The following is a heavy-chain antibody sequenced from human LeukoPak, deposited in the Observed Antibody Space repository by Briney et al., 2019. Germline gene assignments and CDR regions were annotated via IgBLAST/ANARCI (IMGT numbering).Heavy chain of an antibody. CDR2: ISGNSGNT. CDR3: ARDPLSYYYDSSGFDAFDI. J-gene: IGHJ3*02. V-gene: IGHV3-23*01. CDR1: GFTFSSYA. Sequence: PGGSLRLSCAASGFTFSSYAMSWVRLSPGKGLEWVSAISGNSGNTYYADSVKGRFTISRDNSKNTLYLQMNSLRAEDTAVYYCARDPLSYYYDSSGFDAFDIWGQGTVVTVSS. D-gene: IGHD3-22*01.